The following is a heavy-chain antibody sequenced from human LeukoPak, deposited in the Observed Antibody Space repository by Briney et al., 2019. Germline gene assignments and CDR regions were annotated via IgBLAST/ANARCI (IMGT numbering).Heavy chain of an antibody. CDR1: GFTFSSYS. CDR2: ISSSSSYI. Sequence: GGSLRLSCAASGFTFSSYSMNWVRQAPGKGLEWVSSISSSSSYIYYADSVKGRFTISRDNAKNSLYLQMNSLRAEDTAVYYCAKEGSALWFGELSYYFDFWGQGTLVTVSS. D-gene: IGHD3-10*01. V-gene: IGHV3-21*04. J-gene: IGHJ4*02. CDR3: AKEGSALWFGELSYYFDF.